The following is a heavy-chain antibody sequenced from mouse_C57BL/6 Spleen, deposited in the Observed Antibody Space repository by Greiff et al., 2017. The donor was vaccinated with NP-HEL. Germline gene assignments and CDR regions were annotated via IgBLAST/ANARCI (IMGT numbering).Heavy chain of an antibody. CDR1: GFSFTSYG. Sequence: QVQLKESGPGLVQPSQSLSITCTVSGFSFTSYGVHWVRQSPGKGLEWLGVIWSGGSTDYNAAFITRLSISKDNSKSQVFFKMNSLQADDTAIYYGARNGDPIYYGYDGDAMDYWGQGTSVTVSS. J-gene: IGHJ4*01. CDR2: IWSGGST. V-gene: IGHV2-2*01. D-gene: IGHD2-2*01. CDR3: ARNGDPIYYGYDGDAMDY.